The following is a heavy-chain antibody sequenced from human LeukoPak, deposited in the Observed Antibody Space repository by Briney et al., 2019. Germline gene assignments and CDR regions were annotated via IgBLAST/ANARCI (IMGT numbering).Heavy chain of an antibody. J-gene: IGHJ4*02. CDR2: INTDGTVT. CDR3: SSKQWLAPPPDS. V-gene: IGHV3-74*01. CDR1: GFTFTMYW. Sequence: GGSLRLSCAASGFTFTMYWMRWFSQAPGKGLESVSRINTDGTVTTYADSVKGLFTVSRDNADNTMCLQMNSVRDQGSAVYYCSSKQWLAPPPDSWGQGTPVTVSS. D-gene: IGHD6-19*01.